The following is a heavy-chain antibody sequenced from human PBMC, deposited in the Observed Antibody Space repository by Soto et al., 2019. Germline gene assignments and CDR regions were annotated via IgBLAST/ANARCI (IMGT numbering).Heavy chain of an antibody. V-gene: IGHV3-30*18. D-gene: IGHD6-19*01. CDR3: ANLAVRYSSGPGYFQH. CDR2: ISYDGSNK. J-gene: IGHJ1*01. CDR1: GFTFSSYG. Sequence: ESGGGVVQPGRSLRLSCAASGFTFSSYGMHWVRQAPGKGLEWVAVISYDGSNKYYADSVKGRFTISRDNSKNTLYLQMNSLRAEDTAVYYCANLAVRYSSGPGYFQHWGQGTLVTVSS.